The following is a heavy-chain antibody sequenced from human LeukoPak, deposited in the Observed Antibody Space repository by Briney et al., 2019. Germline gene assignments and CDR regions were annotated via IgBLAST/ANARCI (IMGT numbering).Heavy chain of an antibody. Sequence: SEPLSLTCTVSGYSISSGYYWGWIRQPPGKGLEWIGSIYHSGSTYYNPSLKSRVTISVDTSKNQFSLKLSSVTAADTAVYYCASLIAAHDAFDIWGQGTMVTVSS. CDR2: IYHSGST. J-gene: IGHJ3*02. D-gene: IGHD6-6*01. V-gene: IGHV4-38-2*02. CDR1: GYSISSGYY. CDR3: ASLIAAHDAFDI.